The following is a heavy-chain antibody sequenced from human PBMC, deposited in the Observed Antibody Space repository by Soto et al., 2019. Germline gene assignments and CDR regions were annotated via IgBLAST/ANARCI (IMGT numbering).Heavy chain of an antibody. CDR1: GYTFTSYG. D-gene: IGHD3-10*01. J-gene: IGHJ6*02. V-gene: IGHV1-18*01. Sequence: GASVKVSCKASGYTFTSYGISRVRQAPGQGLEWMGWISVYNGNTNYAQKLQGRVTMTTDTSTSTAYMELSRLRSDDTAVYYCARDVATMVRGYYYYYGMDVWSQGTTVTVSS. CDR3: ARDVATMVRGYYYYYGMDV. CDR2: ISVYNGNT.